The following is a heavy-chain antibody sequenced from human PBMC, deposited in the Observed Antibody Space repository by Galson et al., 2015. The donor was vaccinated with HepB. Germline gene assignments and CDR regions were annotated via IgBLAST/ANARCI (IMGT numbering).Heavy chain of an antibody. Sequence: SLRLSCAASGFTLSSYSMNWVRQAPGKGLEWVSSISSSSSYIYYADSVKGRLTISRDNSKNTLYLQMSSLRAEDTAVYYCVKDASDCSSTSCPVDYWGQGTLVTVSS. J-gene: IGHJ4*02. V-gene: IGHV3-21*01. D-gene: IGHD2-2*01. CDR2: ISSSSSYI. CDR1: GFTLSSYS. CDR3: VKDASDCSSTSCPVDY.